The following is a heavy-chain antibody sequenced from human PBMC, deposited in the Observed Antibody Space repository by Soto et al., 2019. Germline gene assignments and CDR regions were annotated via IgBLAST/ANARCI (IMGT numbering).Heavy chain of an antibody. Sequence: VASVKVSCKASGYDFIGHGISWVRQARGQGLEWMGWINSYNGDTKYARKYQDRITLTKDKSTRTVYMELTSLRSDDTAVYYCARDQGRKVPAVVGDKFDSWGQGTLGNVSS. D-gene: IGHD3-16*01. V-gene: IGHV1-18*04. J-gene: IGHJ5*01. CDR3: ARDQGRKVPAVVGDKFDS. CDR1: GYDFIGHG. CDR2: INSYNGDT.